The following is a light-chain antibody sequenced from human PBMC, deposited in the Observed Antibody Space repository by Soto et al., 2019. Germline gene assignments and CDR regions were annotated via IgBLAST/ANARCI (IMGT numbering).Light chain of an antibody. CDR2: KTS. CDR1: QSLAFRDGNIY. CDR3: VEAALLPHA. J-gene: IGKJ1*01. Sequence: VTLGQPASISCKSSQSLAFRDGNIYLNWLQQRPGQPPRLLIYKTSNRFSGVPDRFSGSGAGTEFTLTISNVEAEDVGVYYCVEAALLPHAFGQGTKVEIK. V-gene: IGKV2-24*01.